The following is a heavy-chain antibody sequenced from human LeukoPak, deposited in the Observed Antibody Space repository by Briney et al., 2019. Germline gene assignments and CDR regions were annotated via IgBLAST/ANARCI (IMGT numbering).Heavy chain of an antibody. J-gene: IGHJ6*02. CDR2: IIPIFGTG. CDR1: GGTFSSYA. Sequence: SVKVSCKAAGGTFSSYAISWVREAPGQGLEWMGGIIPIFGTGNYAQKFQGRVTITADESTSTAYMELSSLRSEDTAVYYCANGTAGGLRNYNYYYYGMDVWGQGTTVTVSS. V-gene: IGHV1-69*13. CDR3: ANGTAGGLRNYNYYYYGMDV. D-gene: IGHD3-10*01.